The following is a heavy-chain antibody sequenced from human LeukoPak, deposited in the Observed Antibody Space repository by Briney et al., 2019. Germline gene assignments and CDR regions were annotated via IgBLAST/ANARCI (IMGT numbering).Heavy chain of an antibody. J-gene: IGHJ4*02. CDR3: ARDLSGPSFY. Sequence: PGGSLRLSCAASGFTFDDYAMHWVRQAPGKGLEWVSGISWNSGSIGYADSVKGRFTISRDNAKNSLYLQLNSLRAEDTAVYYCARDLSGPSFYWGQGALVTVPS. D-gene: IGHD2-15*01. V-gene: IGHV3-9*01. CDR1: GFTFDDYA. CDR2: ISWNSGSI.